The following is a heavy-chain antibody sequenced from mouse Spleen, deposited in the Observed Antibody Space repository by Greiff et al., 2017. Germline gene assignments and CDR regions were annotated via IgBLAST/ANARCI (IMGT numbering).Heavy chain of an antibody. CDR2: ISGGGSYT. Sequence: EVQLVESGGGLVKPGGSLKLSCAASGFTFSSYGMSWVRQTPEKRLEWVATISGGGSYTYYPDSVKGRFTISRDNAKNNLYLQMSSLRSEDTALYYCASTVVDYYAMDYWGQGTSVTVSS. J-gene: IGHJ4*01. CDR1: GFTFSSYG. V-gene: IGHV5-9-2*01. CDR3: ASTVVDYYAMDY. D-gene: IGHD1-1*01.